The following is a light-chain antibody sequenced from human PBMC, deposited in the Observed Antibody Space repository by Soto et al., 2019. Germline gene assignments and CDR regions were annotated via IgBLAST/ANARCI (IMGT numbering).Light chain of an antibody. V-gene: IGKV1-39*01. CDR3: QQSYSPTAT. Sequence: DIQITQSPSSLSASVGDRVTITCRASQYISNYLSWYQQKPGKAPKLLIYAASDLQRGVPSRFSGSGSGTDFALTISSLQPEDFATYFCQQSYSPTATFGLGTNVDIK. CDR1: QYISNY. J-gene: IGKJ1*01. CDR2: AAS.